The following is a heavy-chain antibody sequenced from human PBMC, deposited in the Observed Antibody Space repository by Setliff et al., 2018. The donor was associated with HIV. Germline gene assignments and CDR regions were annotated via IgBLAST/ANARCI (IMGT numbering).Heavy chain of an antibody. CDR1: GGSFSGFY. CDR3: ARGFSGDYLFTGYLDV. J-gene: IGHJ6*03. V-gene: IGHV4-34*01. Sequence: PSETLSLTCAVYGGSFSGFYWNWIRQAPGKRLEWIGEINHSRRTKYNPSLKSRVTISVDTSKNQFSLKLSSVTAADTAFYYCARGFSGDYLFTGYLDVWGKGTTVTVSS. CDR2: INHSRRT. D-gene: IGHD3-22*01.